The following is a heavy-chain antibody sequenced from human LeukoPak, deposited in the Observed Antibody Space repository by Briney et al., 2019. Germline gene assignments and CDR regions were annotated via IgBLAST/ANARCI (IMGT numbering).Heavy chain of an antibody. D-gene: IGHD3-22*01. CDR1: GGSISSGGYS. Sequence: SETLSLTCTVSGGSISSGGYSWSWIRQHPGKGLEWIGYIYYSGSTYYNPSLKSRVTISVDTSKNQFSLKLSSVTAADTAVYYCARGNGVLYYYDSSGYWDYWGQGTLVTVSS. V-gene: IGHV4-31*03. CDR3: ARGNGVLYYYDSSGYWDY. CDR2: IYYSGST. J-gene: IGHJ4*02.